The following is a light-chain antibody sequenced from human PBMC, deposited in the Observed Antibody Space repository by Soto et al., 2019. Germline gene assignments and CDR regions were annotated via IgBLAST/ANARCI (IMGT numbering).Light chain of an antibody. J-gene: IGKJ2*01. Sequence: DIVMTQSPLSLPVTPGEPASISCRSSQSLLYGAGYMYVDWYLQKPGQPPQLLIFLGSNRAPGVTDRFSGSVSGTDFTLKISRVETEYLGVYYCMQPLQTPYTFGPGTKLESK. CDR1: QSLLYGAGYMY. CDR2: LGS. CDR3: MQPLQTPYT. V-gene: IGKV2-28*01.